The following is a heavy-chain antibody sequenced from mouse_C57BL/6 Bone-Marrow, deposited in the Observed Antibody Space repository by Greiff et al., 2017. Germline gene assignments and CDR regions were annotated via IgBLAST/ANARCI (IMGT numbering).Heavy chain of an antibody. J-gene: IGHJ2*01. V-gene: IGHV5-6*01. CDR1: GFTFSSYG. CDR2: ISSGGSYT. CDR3: ATTVVATNDY. Sequence: EVQGVESGGDLVKPGGSLKLSCAASGFTFSSYGMSWVRQTPDKRLEWVATISSGGSYTYYPDSVKGRFTISRDNAKNTLYLQMSSLKSEDTAMYYFATTVVATNDYWGQGTTLTVSS. D-gene: IGHD1-1*01.